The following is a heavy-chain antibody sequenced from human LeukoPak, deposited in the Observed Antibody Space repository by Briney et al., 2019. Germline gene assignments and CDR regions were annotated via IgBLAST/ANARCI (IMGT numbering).Heavy chain of an antibody. CDR3: TREESSTTCSDV. CDR2: INPNSGGT. Sequence: ASVRVSCKASGYTFTGYYMHWVRQAPGQGLEWMGWINPNSGGTNYAQKFQGRVTMTRDTPISTAYMELSRLRSDDTAVYYCTREESSTTCSDVWGQGTTVTVSS. D-gene: IGHD2-2*01. V-gene: IGHV1-2*02. J-gene: IGHJ6*02. CDR1: GYTFTGYY.